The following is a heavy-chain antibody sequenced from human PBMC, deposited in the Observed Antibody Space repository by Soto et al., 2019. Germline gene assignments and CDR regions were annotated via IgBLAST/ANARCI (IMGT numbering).Heavy chain of an antibody. Sequence: QVQLVESGGGVVQPGRSLRLSCTASGFSFINYGIHWVRQTPGKGLEWVAVISHDGSSKYYADSVKGRFTISRDNSKNTVYLQLNSLRTEATALYSFAKGSGRGYDVCGSCGQGTLVTVSS. CDR1: GFSFINYG. D-gene: IGHD5-12*01. J-gene: IGHJ5*02. V-gene: IGHV3-30*18. CDR3: AKGSGRGYDVCGS. CDR2: ISHDGSSK.